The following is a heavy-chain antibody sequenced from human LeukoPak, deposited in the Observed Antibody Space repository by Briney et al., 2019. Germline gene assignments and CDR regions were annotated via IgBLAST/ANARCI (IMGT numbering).Heavy chain of an antibody. CDR1: GFTFSSYS. Sequence: GGSLRLSCAASGFTFSSYSMNWVRQAPGKGLEWVSSISSSSSYIYYADSVKGRFTISRDNAKNSLYLQMNSLRAEDTAVYYCARSDYGSNSPASDIWGQGTMVTVSS. D-gene: IGHD4-23*01. V-gene: IGHV3-21*01. J-gene: IGHJ3*02. CDR2: ISSSSSYI. CDR3: ARSDYGSNSPASDI.